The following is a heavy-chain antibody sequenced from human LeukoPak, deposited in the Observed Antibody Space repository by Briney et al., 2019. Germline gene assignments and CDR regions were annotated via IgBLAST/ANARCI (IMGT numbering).Heavy chain of an antibody. D-gene: IGHD3-22*01. CDR3: SRSYYYDSSGYCGY. V-gene: IGHV3-74*01. CDR2: INSDGTTT. CDR1: GFTLSTYW. J-gene: IGHJ4*02. Sequence: GGSLRLSCAASGFTLSTYWMHWVRQAPGKGLVWVSRINSDGTTTTYADSVKGRFTISRDNAKNTLYLQMNSLRAEDTAVYYCSRSYYYDSSGYCGYWGQGTLVTVSS.